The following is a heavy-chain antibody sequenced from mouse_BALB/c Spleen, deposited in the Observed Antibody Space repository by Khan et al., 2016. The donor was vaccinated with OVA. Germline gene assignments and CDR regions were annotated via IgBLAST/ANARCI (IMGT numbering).Heavy chain of an antibody. V-gene: IGHV2-2*02. Sequence: QVQLKQSGPGLVQPSQSLSITCTVSGFSLTNYGIHWVRQSPGRGLEWLGVIWSGGTTDYNASFVSRLSIIKDNSKSQVFFKMNSLQANDTAIYSCASPLYSYGYAIAYWGQGTSLTVSS. D-gene: IGHD1-1*01. CDR3: ASPLYSYGYAIAY. CDR2: IWSGGTT. CDR1: GFSLTNYG. J-gene: IGHJ4*01.